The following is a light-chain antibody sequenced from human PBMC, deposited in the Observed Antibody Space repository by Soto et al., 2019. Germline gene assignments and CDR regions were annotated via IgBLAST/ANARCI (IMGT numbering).Light chain of an antibody. CDR3: QQCNNWPALT. J-gene: IGKJ4*01. CDR2: GAS. CDR1: QSVSHN. V-gene: IGKV3-15*01. Sequence: EIVMTQSPATLSVSPGERVTLSCRASQSVSHNLAWYQQKPGQAPSLLIYGASNRATGIPARFSGSGSGTEFTLTISSLQSEDSAVYYCQQCNNWPALTFGGGTKLEIK.